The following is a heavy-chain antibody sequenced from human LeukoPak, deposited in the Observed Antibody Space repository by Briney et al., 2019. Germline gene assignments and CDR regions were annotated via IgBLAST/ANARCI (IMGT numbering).Heavy chain of an antibody. V-gene: IGHV4-61*02. CDR3: AREARTYYDFWSGPGFLNWFDP. Sequence: SQTLSLTCTVSGGSISSGSYYWSWIRHPAGKGLEWIGRIYTSGSTNYNPSLKSRVTISVDTSKNQFSLKLSSVTAADTAVYYCAREARTYYDFWSGPGFLNWFDPWGQGTLVTVSS. D-gene: IGHD3-3*01. CDR2: IYTSGST. J-gene: IGHJ5*02. CDR1: GGSISSGSYY.